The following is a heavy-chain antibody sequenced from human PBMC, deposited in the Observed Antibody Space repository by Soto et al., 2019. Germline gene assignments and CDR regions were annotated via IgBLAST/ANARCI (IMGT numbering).Heavy chain of an antibody. CDR2: IIPIFGTA. J-gene: IGHJ6*02. D-gene: IGHD3-22*01. CDR1: GGTFSSYA. CDR3: ARAYYYDSSGYSYYYYYGMDV. V-gene: IGHV1-69*13. Sequence: ASVKVSCKASGGTFSSYAISWVRQAPGQGLEWMGGIIPIFGTANYAQKFQGRVTITADESTSTAYMELSSLRSEDTAVYYCARAYYYDSSGYSYYYYYGMDVWG.